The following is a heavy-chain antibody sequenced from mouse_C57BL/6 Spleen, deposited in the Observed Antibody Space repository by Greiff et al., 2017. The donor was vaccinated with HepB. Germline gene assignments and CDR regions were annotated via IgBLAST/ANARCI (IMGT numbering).Heavy chain of an antibody. D-gene: IGHD2-12*01. J-gene: IGHJ4*01. CDR2: IHPSDSDT. Sequence: QVQLKQPGAELVKPGASVKVSCKASGYTFTSYWMHWVKQRPGQGLEWIGRIHPSDSDTNYNQKFKGKATLTVDKSSSTAYMQLSSLTSEDSAVYYCAISLYYSDYYAMDYWGQGTSVTVSS. CDR3: AISLYYSDYYAMDY. CDR1: GYTFTSYW. V-gene: IGHV1-74*01.